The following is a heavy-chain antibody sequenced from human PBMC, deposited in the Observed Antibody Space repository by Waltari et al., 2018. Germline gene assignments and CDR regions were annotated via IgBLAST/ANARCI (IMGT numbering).Heavy chain of an antibody. Sequence: EVQPVEPGGGSVQSGWSLRPSCGPSGFTFSRYWMSWVRQTPGKGLEWVANINYDGSQKYYVDSVKGRFTISRDNAKNSVYLQMNSLRVEDTAVYYCAKSRGFEYWGQGTLITVSS. CDR3: AKSRGFEY. CDR2: INYDGSQK. D-gene: IGHD2-2*01. J-gene: IGHJ4*02. CDR1: GFTFSRYW. V-gene: IGHV3-7*01.